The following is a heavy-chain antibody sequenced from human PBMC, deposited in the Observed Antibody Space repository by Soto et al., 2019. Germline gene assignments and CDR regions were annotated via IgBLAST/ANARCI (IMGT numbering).Heavy chain of an antibody. J-gene: IGHJ6*02. Sequence: ASVKVSCKASGYTCTSYYIHWGRQAHGQGLEWMGIINPSGGSTSYAQKFQGRVTMTRDTSTSTVYMELSSLRSEDTAVYYCARDLRVYCSGGSCYSYGMDVWGQGTTVTVSS. CDR2: INPSGGST. CDR3: ARDLRVYCSGGSCYSYGMDV. D-gene: IGHD2-15*01. CDR1: GYTCTSYY. V-gene: IGHV1-46*01.